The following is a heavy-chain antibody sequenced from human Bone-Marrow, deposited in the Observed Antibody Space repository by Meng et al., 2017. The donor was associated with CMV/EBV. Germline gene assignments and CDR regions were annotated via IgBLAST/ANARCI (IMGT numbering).Heavy chain of an antibody. V-gene: IGHV1-2*02. J-gene: IGHJ4*02. Sequence: ASVKVSCKASGYTFTGYYIHWVRQAPGQGLEWMGWINPNSGGTNYVQKFLARVSLSRDTSISTAYMELSRLRSDDTAVYYCAILVAYCGGDCPLVEDYWGQGTLVTVSS. CDR2: INPNSGGT. D-gene: IGHD2-21*01. CDR3: AILVAYCGGDCPLVEDY. CDR1: GYTFTGYY.